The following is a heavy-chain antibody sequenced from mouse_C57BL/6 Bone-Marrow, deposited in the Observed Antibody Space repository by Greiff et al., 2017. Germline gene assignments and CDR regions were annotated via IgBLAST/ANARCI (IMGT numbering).Heavy chain of an antibody. CDR2: IDPSDSET. Sequence: QVQLQQPGAELVRPGSSVKLSCKASGYTFTSYWMHWVKQRPIQGLEWIGNIDPSDSETHYNQKFKDKATLTVDKSPSTAYMQLSSLTSEDSAVYYCARGSYSAWFAYWGQGTLVTVSA. J-gene: IGHJ3*01. V-gene: IGHV1-52*01. CDR1: GYTFTSYW. D-gene: IGHD1-1*01. CDR3: ARGSYSAWFAY.